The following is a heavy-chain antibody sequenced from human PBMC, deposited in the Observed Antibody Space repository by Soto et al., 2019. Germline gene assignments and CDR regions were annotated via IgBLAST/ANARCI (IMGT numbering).Heavy chain of an antibody. V-gene: IGHV1-8*01. Sequence: ASVKVSCKASGYTFTSYDINWVRQATGQGLEWMGWMNPNSGNTGYAQKFQGRVTMTRNTSISTAYMELSSLRSEDTAVYYYARSYCSSTSCYRYYYYYMDVWGKGTTVTVSS. CDR1: GYTFTSYD. CDR2: MNPNSGNT. D-gene: IGHD2-2*02. J-gene: IGHJ6*03. CDR3: ARSYCSSTSCYRYYYYYMDV.